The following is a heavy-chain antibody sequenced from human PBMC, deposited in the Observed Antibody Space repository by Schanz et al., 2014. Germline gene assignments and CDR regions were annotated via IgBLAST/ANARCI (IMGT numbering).Heavy chain of an antibody. CDR3: ARGGFGEVSYFDY. V-gene: IGHV3-23*04. J-gene: IGHJ4*02. CDR2: ISSGGNP. D-gene: IGHD3-10*01. Sequence: EVPLVESGGGLVQPGGSLRLSCAASGFTFSSYAMSWVRQAPGKGLEWVSSISSGGNPYYANSVKGRFGISRDNSENTLYLQMNSLRPEDTAVYYCARGGFGEVSYFDYWGQGTLVTVSS. CDR1: GFTFSSYA.